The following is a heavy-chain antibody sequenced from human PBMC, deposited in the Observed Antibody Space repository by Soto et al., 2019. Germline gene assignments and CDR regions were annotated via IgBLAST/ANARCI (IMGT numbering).Heavy chain of an antibody. Sequence: QVQLQQWGAGLLKPSETLSLTCAVYGGSFSGYYWTWIRQPPGTGLEWIGEINHSGSTNYNPSLKSRVPISVDTPKHQFSLKLTSVTDADTAVYYCARDKITGLFDYWGQGTLVTVSS. CDR3: ARDKITGLFDY. CDR2: INHSGST. D-gene: IGHD2-8*02. J-gene: IGHJ4*02. CDR1: GGSFSGYY. V-gene: IGHV4-34*01.